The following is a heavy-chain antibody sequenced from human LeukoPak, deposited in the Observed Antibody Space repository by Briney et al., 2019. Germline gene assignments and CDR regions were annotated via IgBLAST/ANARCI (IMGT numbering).Heavy chain of an antibody. D-gene: IGHD5-18*01. CDR3: ARDAGYSYGYSNFDY. CDR2: ISGSGGST. V-gene: IGHV3-23*01. J-gene: IGHJ4*02. CDR1: GFTFSSYA. Sequence: PGGSLRLSCAASGFTFSSYAMSWVPQAPGKGLEWVSAISGSGGSTYYADSVKGRFTISRDNSKNTLYLQINRLRAEDTAVYYCARDAGYSYGYSNFDYWGQGTLVTVSS.